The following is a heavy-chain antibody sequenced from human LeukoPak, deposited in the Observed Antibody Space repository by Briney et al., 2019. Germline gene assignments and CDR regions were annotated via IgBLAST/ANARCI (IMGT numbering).Heavy chain of an antibody. D-gene: IGHD4-17*01. CDR2: ISAYNGNT. CDR1: GYTFTSYG. CDR3: ARGPWSNGDRYGMDV. V-gene: IGHV1-18*01. Sequence: GASVKVSCKASGYTFTSYGISWVRQAPGQGLEWMGWISAYNGNTNYAQKLQGRVAMTTDTSTSTAYMELRSLRSDDTAVYYCARGPWSNGDRYGMDVWGQGTTVTVSS. J-gene: IGHJ6*02.